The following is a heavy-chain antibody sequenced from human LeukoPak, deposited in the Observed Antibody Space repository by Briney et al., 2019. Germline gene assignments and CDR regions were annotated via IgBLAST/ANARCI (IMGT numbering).Heavy chain of an antibody. V-gene: IGHV1-2*02. D-gene: IGHD4-17*01. CDR2: INPNSGGT. J-gene: IGHJ3*02. CDR3: ARTGRLRFTGGFDI. CDR1: GYTFTGYY. Sequence: ASAKVSCKASGYTFTGYYMHWVRQAPGQGLEWMGWINPNSGGTNYAQKFQGRVTMTRDTSISTAYMELSRLRSDDTAVYYCARTGRLRFTGGFDIWGQGTMVTVSP.